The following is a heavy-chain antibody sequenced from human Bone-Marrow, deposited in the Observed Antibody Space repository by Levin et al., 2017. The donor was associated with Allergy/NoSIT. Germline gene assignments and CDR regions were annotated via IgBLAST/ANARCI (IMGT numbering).Heavy chain of an antibody. D-gene: IGHD3-10*01. CDR2: ITGTSSEL. Sequence: PGGSLRLSCVASGFSFSGYTINWVRQAPGKGLEWVSAITGTSSELYYADSLKGRFTISRDNAKNSLYLQMDSLRAEDTAVYYCARLGYYYGNTGAQDYWGQGTLVTVST. CDR3: ARLGYYYGNTGAQDY. CDR1: GFSFSGYT. J-gene: IGHJ4*02. V-gene: IGHV3-21*06.